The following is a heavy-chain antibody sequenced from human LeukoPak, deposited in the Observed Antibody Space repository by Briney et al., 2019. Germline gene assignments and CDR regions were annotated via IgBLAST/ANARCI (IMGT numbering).Heavy chain of an antibody. CDR3: AGDPGGARRCSGGSCHSGAFDY. D-gene: IGHD2-15*01. Sequence: GGSLRLSCAASGFTFSSYAMHWVRQAPGKGLEWVAVISYDGSNKYYADSVKGRFTISRDNSKNTLYLQMNSLRAEDTAVYYCAGDPGGARRCSGGSCHSGAFDYWGQGTLVTVSS. V-gene: IGHV3-30*04. CDR1: GFTFSSYA. J-gene: IGHJ4*02. CDR2: ISYDGSNK.